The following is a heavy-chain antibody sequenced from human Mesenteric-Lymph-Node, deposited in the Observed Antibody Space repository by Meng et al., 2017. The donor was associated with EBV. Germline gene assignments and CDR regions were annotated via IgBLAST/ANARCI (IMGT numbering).Heavy chain of an antibody. J-gene: IGHJ4*02. D-gene: IGHD1-26*01. CDR2: ISANGDT. CDR1: RASVSDDC. V-gene: IGHV3-66*01. CDR3: AKLGVGATYWDS. Sequence: RVAAVGRLRHAGVSLRLGLAVARASVSDDCLSSARQAPGKGLEGVATISANGDTHDADSFKCRSTISRDNSKKTVSLEMNPLRVDDTAVYYCAKLGVGATYWDSWGQGILVTVSS.